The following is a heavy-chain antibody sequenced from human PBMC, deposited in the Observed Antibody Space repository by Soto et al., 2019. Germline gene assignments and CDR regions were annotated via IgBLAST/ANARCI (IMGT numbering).Heavy chain of an antibody. CDR1: GGSVSSGSYF. Sequence: PSETLSLTCTVSGGSVSSGSYFWSWVRQPPGMGLELIGYVSSSGNINYSPSLMSRVTISLDTSKNQFSLNLRSVTAADTAVYYCARAQPFDAWGQGILVTVSS. D-gene: IGHD2-2*01. CDR3: ARAQPFDA. CDR2: VSSSGNI. J-gene: IGHJ4*02. V-gene: IGHV4-61*01.